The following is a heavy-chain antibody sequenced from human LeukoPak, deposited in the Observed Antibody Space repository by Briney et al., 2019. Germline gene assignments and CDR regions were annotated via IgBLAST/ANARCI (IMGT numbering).Heavy chain of an antibody. CDR2: IRYDGSNK. CDR1: GFTFSSYG. Sequence: GGSLRLSCAASGFTFSSYGMHWVRQAPGKGLEWVAFIRYDGSNKYYADSVKGRFTISRDNSKNTLYLQMNSLRAEDTAVYYCAKDLSFPDFWSGYFSAFDIWGQGTMVTVSS. J-gene: IGHJ3*02. CDR3: AKDLSFPDFWSGYFSAFDI. V-gene: IGHV3-30*02. D-gene: IGHD3-3*01.